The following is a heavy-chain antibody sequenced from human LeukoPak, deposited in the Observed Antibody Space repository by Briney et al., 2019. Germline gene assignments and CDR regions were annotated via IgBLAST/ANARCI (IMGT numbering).Heavy chain of an antibody. V-gene: IGHV1-69*13. CDR3: ARAPLYYYDSSGYYYMDV. J-gene: IGHJ6*03. D-gene: IGHD3-22*01. Sequence: ASVKVSCKASGYTFTGYYMHWVRQAPGQGLEWMGWINPIFGTANYAQKFQGRVTITADESTSTAYMELSSLRSEDTAVYYCARAPLYYYDSSGYYYMDVWGKGTTVTISS. CDR2: INPIFGTA. CDR1: GYTFTGYY.